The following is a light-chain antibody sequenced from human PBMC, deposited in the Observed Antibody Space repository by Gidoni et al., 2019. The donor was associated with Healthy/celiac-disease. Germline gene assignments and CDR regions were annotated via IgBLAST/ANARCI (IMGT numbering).Light chain of an antibody. V-gene: IGKV1-39*01. CDR1: QSISSY. CDR3: QQSYSTPPYT. Sequence: DIQMTQSPSSLSASVGDRVTITCRASQSISSYLNCYQQKPGKAPKLLIYAASSLQSGVPLRFSGSGSGTDFTLTISSLQHEDFATYYWQQSYSTPPYTFGQGTKLEIK. CDR2: AAS. J-gene: IGKJ2*01.